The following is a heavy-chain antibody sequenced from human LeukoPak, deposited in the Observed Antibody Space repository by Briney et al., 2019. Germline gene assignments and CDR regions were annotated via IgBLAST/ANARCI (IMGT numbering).Heavy chain of an antibody. D-gene: IGHD3-10*01. CDR1: GFTFSSYS. CDR3: AREMGVDYYGYVGPNWFDP. Sequence: PGGSLRLSCAVSGFTFSSYSMNWVRQAPGKGLEWVSYISSSSSTIYYADSVKGRFTISRDNAKNSLYLQMNSLRAEDTAVYYCAREMGVDYYGYVGPNWFDPWGQGTLVTVSS. V-gene: IGHV3-48*01. J-gene: IGHJ5*02. CDR2: ISSSSSTI.